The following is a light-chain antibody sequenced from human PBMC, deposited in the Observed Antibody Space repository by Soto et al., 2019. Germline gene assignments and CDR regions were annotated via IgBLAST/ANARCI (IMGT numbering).Light chain of an antibody. J-gene: IGKJ2*01. Sequence: EIVLTQSPGTLSLSPGERATLSCRASQSVDRDLTWYQQKPGQAPRLLISRASTGAPGIPDRFSGSGSGTDFTLTISRLQPPDFGGSYCPQHVISMYTVGQGTKV. V-gene: IGKV3-20*01. CDR2: RAS. CDR3: PQHVISMYT. CDR1: QSVDRD.